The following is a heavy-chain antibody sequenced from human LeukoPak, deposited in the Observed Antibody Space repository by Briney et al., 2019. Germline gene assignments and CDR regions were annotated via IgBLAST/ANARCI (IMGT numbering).Heavy chain of an antibody. CDR3: VRLRRSSDRSGFYYFYDY. J-gene: IGHJ4*02. Sequence: GGSLRLSCAASGYTFSDFSVNWVRQAPGKGLEWVSSISVRSNYRYYADSVRGRFSISRDDTRNSLYLQMNSLRAEDTAVYYCVRLRRSSDRSGFYYFYDYWGQGTLVTVSS. D-gene: IGHD3-22*01. CDR1: GYTFSDFS. V-gene: IGHV3-21*01. CDR2: ISVRSNYR.